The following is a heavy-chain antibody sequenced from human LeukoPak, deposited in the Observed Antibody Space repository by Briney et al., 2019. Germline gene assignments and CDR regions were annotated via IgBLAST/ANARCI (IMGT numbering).Heavy chain of an antibody. CDR1: GGSISISTYY. J-gene: IGHJ6*02. Sequence: SETLSLTCTVSGGSISISTYYWGWIRQPPGKGLEWIGTIYYSGTYYNPSLKSRVTISVDTSKNQFSLKLSSVTAADTAVYYCARWNDHYFYGMDVWGQGTTVTVSS. CDR2: IYYSGT. CDR3: ARWNDHYFYGMDV. V-gene: IGHV4-39*01. D-gene: IGHD1-1*01.